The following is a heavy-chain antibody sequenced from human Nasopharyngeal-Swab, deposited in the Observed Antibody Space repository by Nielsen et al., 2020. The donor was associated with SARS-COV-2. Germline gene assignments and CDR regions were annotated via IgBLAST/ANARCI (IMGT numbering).Heavy chain of an antibody. CDR3: ARDPTYYDFWSGYSDY. CDR2: INSDGSST. V-gene: IGHV3-74*01. CDR1: GFTFSSYW. Sequence: GGSLRLSCAASGFTFSSYWTHWVRQAPGKGLVWVSRINSDGSSTSYADSVKGRFTISRDNAKNSLYLQMNSLRAEDTAVYYCARDPTYYDFWSGYSDYWGQGTLVTVSS. J-gene: IGHJ4*02. D-gene: IGHD3-3*01.